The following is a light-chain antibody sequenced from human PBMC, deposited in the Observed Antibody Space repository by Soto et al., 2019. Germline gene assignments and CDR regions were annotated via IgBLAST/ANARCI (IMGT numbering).Light chain of an antibody. Sequence: QSALTQPASVSGSPGQSITISCTGTSSDVGGYNYVSWYQQHPGKAPKLMIYEVSNRPSGASNRFSGSKSGNTASLTISGLQAEDEADYYCSSYTSSSTPHHVFGTGTKLTVL. V-gene: IGLV2-14*01. J-gene: IGLJ1*01. CDR3: SSYTSSSTPHHV. CDR1: SSDVGGYNY. CDR2: EVS.